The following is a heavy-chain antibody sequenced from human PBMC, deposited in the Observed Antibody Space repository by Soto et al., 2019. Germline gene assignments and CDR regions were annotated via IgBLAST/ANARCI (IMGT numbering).Heavy chain of an antibody. Sequence: EVQLVESGGGLVQPGRSLRLSCAASGFTFDDYAMHCVRRVPGKGLEWVSSISWNSNIIGYADSVKGRFTISRDNAKNSLYLQMNRLRPEDTALYYCAKGGPDGVCSGGRCYFDYWGQGPLVTVSS. CDR2: ISWNSNII. J-gene: IGHJ4*02. V-gene: IGHV3-9*01. D-gene: IGHD2-15*01. CDR1: GFTFDDYA. CDR3: AKGGPDGVCSGGRCYFDY.